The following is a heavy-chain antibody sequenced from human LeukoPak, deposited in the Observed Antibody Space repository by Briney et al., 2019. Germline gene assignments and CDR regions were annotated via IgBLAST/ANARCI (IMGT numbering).Heavy chain of an antibody. CDR3: SRESGAFSPFGY. J-gene: IGHJ4*02. CDR2: ISLSGLT. CDR1: GGSISSTNW. V-gene: IGHV4-4*02. D-gene: IGHD1-26*01. Sequence: SETLSLTCGVSGGSISSTNWYSWVRQPPGQGLQWIGEISLSGLTNYNPSLKGRVTMSLDKSKNLLSLTLTSVTAADTAVYYCSRESGAFSPFGYWGQGTLVTVTS.